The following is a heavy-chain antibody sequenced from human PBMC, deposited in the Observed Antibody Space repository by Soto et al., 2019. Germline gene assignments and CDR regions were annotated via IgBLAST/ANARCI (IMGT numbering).Heavy chain of an antibody. J-gene: IGHJ4*02. Sequence: GASVKVSCKASGYTFTSYDINWVRQATGQGLEWMGWMNPNSGNTGYAQKFQGRVTMTRNTSISTAYMELNSLKSDDTAVYFCAKISTTSYFDFWGQGTQVTVSS. CDR1: GYTFTSYD. CDR3: AKISTTSYFDF. V-gene: IGHV1-8*01. CDR2: MNPNSGNT. D-gene: IGHD4-17*01.